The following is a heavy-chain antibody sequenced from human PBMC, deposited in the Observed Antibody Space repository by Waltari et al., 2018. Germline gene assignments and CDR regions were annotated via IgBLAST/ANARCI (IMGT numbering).Heavy chain of an antibody. J-gene: IGHJ3*02. D-gene: IGHD3-16*01. Sequence: QVQLVQSGAEVKKPGASVKVSCKASGYTFTSYAMHWVRQAPGQRLEWMGWINAGKCNTKYSQNCQGRGTITRDTSASTAYMELSSLRSEDTAVYYCARVEGAAGLDIWGQGTMVTVSS. CDR3: ARVEGAAGLDI. CDR2: INAGKCNT. CDR1: GYTFTSYA. V-gene: IGHV1-3*01.